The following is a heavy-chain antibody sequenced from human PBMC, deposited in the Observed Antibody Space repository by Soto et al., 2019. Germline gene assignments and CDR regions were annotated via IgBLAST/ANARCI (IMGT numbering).Heavy chain of an antibody. V-gene: IGHV1-8*01. CDR1: GYTFTNYN. D-gene: IGHD6-6*01. CDR2: MNPNSGNT. Sequence: QVQLVQSGAEVKKPGASVKVSCKTSGYTFTNYNINWVRQATGQGLEWMGWMNPNSGNTGYAQRFQGRVTMTRNTSITTAYREVSSLRSGHTTVYYCARAEQYSTSSPFDYWGQGPRVTVS. CDR3: ARAEQYSTSSPFDY. J-gene: IGHJ4*02.